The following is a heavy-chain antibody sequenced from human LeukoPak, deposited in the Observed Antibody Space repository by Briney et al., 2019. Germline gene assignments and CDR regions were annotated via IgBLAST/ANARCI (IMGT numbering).Heavy chain of an antibody. Sequence: GGSLRLSCAASGFTFISYSIHWVRQAPGKGLEWVAFIRYDGSNKYCADSVKGRFTISRDNSKNTVYLQMNSLRAEDTAVYYCAKHGLPLVVISAPLDYWGQGTLVTVSS. V-gene: IGHV3-30*02. CDR3: AKHGLPLVVISAPLDY. D-gene: IGHD2-15*01. CDR2: IRYDGSNK. J-gene: IGHJ4*02. CDR1: GFTFISYS.